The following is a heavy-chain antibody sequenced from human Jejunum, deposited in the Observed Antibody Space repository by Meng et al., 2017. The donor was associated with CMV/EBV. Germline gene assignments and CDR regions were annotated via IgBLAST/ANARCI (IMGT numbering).Heavy chain of an antibody. CDR3: AKGMGDYEVWSPYSIFFDS. CDR2: TSDRFGRRTT. D-gene: IGHD3-3*01. J-gene: IGHJ4*02. V-gene: IGHV3-23*01. Sequence: WVRQAPGKGLEWVSHIATSDRFGRRTTKYADSVKGRFTISRDNSKNMVYLQMDSLRADDTALYYCAKGMGDYEVWSPYSIFFDSWGQGTLVTVSS.